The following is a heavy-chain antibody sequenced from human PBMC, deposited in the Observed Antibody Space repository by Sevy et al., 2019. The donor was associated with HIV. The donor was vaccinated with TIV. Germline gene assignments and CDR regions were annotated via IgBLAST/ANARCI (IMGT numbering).Heavy chain of an antibody. D-gene: IGHD6-13*01. CDR1: GGSISSGGYS. V-gene: IGHV4-30-2*01. J-gene: IGHJ3*01. CDR2: IFHSGAT. CDR3: ARGRVGETSSWYGAFDV. Sequence: SETLSLTCAVSGGSISSGGYSWSWIRQPPGKGLEWIGYIFHSGATYYIPSLQSRVTISVDLSKNQFSLNLSSVTAADTAGYYCARGRVGETSSWYGAFDVWGQGTMVTVSS.